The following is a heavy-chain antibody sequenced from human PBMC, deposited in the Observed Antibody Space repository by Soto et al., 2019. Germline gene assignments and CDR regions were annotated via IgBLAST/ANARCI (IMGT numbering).Heavy chain of an antibody. D-gene: IGHD2-15*01. CDR1: GGSISSSPYY. CDR2: VSYSGIT. CDR3: VRHTDIVVVAVATRPAFDI. Sequence: SETLSLTCTVSGGSISSSPYYWGWIRQPPGKGLEWIGTVSYSGITYYTPSLKSRVTISVDTSKNEFSLNLGSVTAADTAVYYCVRHTDIVVVAVATRPAFDIWGQGTMVTVSS. V-gene: IGHV4-39*01. J-gene: IGHJ3*02.